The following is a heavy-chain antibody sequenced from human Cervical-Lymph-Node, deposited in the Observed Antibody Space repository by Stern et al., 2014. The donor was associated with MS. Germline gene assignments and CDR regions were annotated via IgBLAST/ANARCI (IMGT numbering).Heavy chain of an antibody. CDR1: GFSLSTYW. D-gene: IGHD2-2*01. V-gene: IGHV3-7*01. Sequence: EVQLVESGGGFVQPGESLRLSCAASGFSLSTYWMTWVRQVPGKEMEWVANIDQDVMREYYVDSVRGRFTIARDNTKNSLYLQMNSLRDDDTAVYHCVRGCGRTSCPYYLDYWGQGALFTVSS. CDR3: VRGCGRTSCPYYLDY. CDR2: IDQDVMRE. J-gene: IGHJ4*02.